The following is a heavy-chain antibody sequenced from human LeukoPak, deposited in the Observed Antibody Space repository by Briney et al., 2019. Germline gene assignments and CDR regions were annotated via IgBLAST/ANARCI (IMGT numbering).Heavy chain of an antibody. CDR3: ARLGLPGYSSGWYY. J-gene: IGHJ4*02. Sequence: SETLSLTCAVSGYSISSGYYWGWIRQPPGKWLEWIGSIYHSGSTYYNPSLKSRVTISVDTSKNQFSLKLSSVTAADTAVYYCARLGLPGYSSGWYYWGQGTLVTVSS. CDR2: IYHSGST. V-gene: IGHV4-38-2*01. CDR1: GYSISSGYY. D-gene: IGHD6-19*01.